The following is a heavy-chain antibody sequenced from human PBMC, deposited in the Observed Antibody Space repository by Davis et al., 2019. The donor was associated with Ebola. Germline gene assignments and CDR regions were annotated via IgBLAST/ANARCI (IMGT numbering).Heavy chain of an antibody. J-gene: IGHJ5*02. CDR1: GGPISSGGYS. D-gene: IGHD2-21*01. CDR2: ISHSGRT. V-gene: IGHV4-30-2*01. Sequence: MPSETLSLTCAVSGGPISSGGYSWSWIRPPPGKGLACFGYISHSGRTYYNPSLQSRVTISLDTSKNQFSLKLSSVTAADTAVYYCADLGWGVDPWGQGTLVTVSS. CDR3: ADLGWGVDP.